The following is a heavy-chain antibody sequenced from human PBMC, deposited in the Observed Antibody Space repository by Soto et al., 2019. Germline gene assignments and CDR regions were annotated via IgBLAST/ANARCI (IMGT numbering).Heavy chain of an antibody. CDR2: ITGTSAFT. CDR3: ARGNLAFQGAFDL. V-gene: IGHV3-21*01. J-gene: IGHJ4*02. Sequence: GGSLRLGCAASGFVFCDFPFNWVRKAPGGGLEWLSSITGTSAFTEYAESIEGRFTISRDNPNKLLFLHMYNLRPEDTAVYHCARGNLAFQGAFDLWGQGTLVTVSS. D-gene: IGHD3-16*01. CDR1: GFVFCDFP.